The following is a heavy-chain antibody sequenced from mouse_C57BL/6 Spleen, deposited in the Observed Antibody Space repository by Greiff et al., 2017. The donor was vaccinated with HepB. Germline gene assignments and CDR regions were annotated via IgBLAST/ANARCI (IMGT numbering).Heavy chain of an antibody. CDR3: ARDGYYGEVFYFDY. V-gene: IGHV5-6*02. CDR2: ISSGGSYT. CDR1: GFTFSSYG. D-gene: IGHD2-3*01. J-gene: IGHJ2*01. Sequence: EVMLVESGGDLVKPGGSLKLSCAASGFTFSSYGMSWVRQTPDKRLEWVATISSGGSYTYYPDSVKGRFTISRDNAKNTLYLQMSSLKSEDTAMYYCARDGYYGEVFYFDYWGQGTTLTVSS.